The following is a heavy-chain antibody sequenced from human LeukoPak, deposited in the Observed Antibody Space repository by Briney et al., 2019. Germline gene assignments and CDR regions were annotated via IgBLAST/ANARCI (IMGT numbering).Heavy chain of an antibody. J-gene: IGHJ4*02. V-gene: IGHV1-2*02. Sequence: ASVNVSCKASGYTFHGYYMHWVRQAPGQGLEWMGWINPNSGGTNYAQKFQGRVTMTRDTSISTAYMELSRLRSDDTAVYYCAREDGYNYDYWGQGTLVTVSS. CDR1: GYTFHGYY. CDR2: INPNSGGT. CDR3: AREDGYNYDY. D-gene: IGHD5-24*01.